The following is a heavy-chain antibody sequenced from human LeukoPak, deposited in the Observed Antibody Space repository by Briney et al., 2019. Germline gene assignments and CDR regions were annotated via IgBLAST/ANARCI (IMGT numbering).Heavy chain of an antibody. CDR1: GFTFSSYS. CDR2: ISSSSSYI. V-gene: IGHV3-21*04. J-gene: IGHJ4*02. CDR3: AKDLYYYGSGSLDY. Sequence: PGGSLRLSCAASGFTFSSYSMNWVRQAPGKGLEWVSSISSSSSYIYYADSVKGRFTISRDNAKNSLYLQMNSLRAEDTALYYCAKDLYYYGSGSLDYWGQGTLVTVSS. D-gene: IGHD3-10*01.